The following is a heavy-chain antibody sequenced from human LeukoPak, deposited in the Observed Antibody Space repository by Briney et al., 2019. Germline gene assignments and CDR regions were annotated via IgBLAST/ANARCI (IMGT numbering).Heavy chain of an antibody. CDR3: AREVGVVPAAQGSYFDY. CDR1: GGSISSYY. V-gene: IGHV4-4*07. J-gene: IGHJ4*02. D-gene: IGHD2-2*01. CDR2: IYTSGST. Sequence: SETLSLTCTVSGGSISSYYWSWIRQPAGKGLEWIGRIYTSGSTNYNPSLKGRVTMSVDTSKNQFSLKLSSVTAADTAVYYCAREVGVVPAAQGSYFDYWGQGTLVTVSS.